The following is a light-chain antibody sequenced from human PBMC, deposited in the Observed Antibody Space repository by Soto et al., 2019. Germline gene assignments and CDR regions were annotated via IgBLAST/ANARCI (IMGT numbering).Light chain of an antibody. CDR3: CSYAGNFIWV. V-gene: IGLV2-11*01. CDR1: TSDVGAYNL. J-gene: IGLJ3*02. Sequence: QSALTQPRSVSGSPVQSITLSCDGSTSDVGAYNLVSWYQQHPGEAPKLMIYDVIKRPSGVPYRFSGSKSGNTASLTISGLQADDEADYYCCSYAGNFIWVFGGGTKVTVL. CDR2: DVI.